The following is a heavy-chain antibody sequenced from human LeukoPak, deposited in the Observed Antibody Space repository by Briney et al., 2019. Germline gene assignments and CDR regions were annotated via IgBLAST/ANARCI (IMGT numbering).Heavy chain of an antibody. CDR3: ARVGVRDGARLGYCSSTSCSKGGDAFDI. Sequence: SETLSLTCSVSGGSISSTNYYWGWVRQPPGTGLEWIGSIYYSGSTYYNPSLKSRVTISVDTSKNQFSLKLSSVTAADTAVYYCARVGVRDGARLGYCSSTSCSKGGDAFDIWGQGTMVTVSS. CDR2: IYYSGST. CDR1: GGSISSTNYY. J-gene: IGHJ3*02. D-gene: IGHD2-2*01. V-gene: IGHV4-39*07.